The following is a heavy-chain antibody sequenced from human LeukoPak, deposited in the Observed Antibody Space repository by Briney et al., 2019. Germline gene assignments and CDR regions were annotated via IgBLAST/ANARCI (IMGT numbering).Heavy chain of an antibody. J-gene: IGHJ4*02. CDR2: IWYDGSNT. Sequence: GGSLRLSCTASGFTFHNYGMHWVRQAPGKGLEWVALIWYDGSNTYYADSVKGRFTISRENSNNTLYLQMNRLRAEDTAVYYCARDQQRFCSGGTCYLGFEYWGQGILVTVSS. V-gene: IGHV3-33*01. D-gene: IGHD2-15*01. CDR3: ARDQQRFCSGGTCYLGFEY. CDR1: GFTFHNYG.